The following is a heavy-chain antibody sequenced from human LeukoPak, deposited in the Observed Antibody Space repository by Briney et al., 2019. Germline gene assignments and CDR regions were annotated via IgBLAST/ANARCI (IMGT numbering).Heavy chain of an antibody. CDR2: IYQGGSA. V-gene: IGHV4-30-2*01. CDR1: GGSISSGGYS. Sequence: SETLSLTCVVSGGSISSGGYSWNWIRQPPGKAPEYIGYIYQGGSAYYNPSLKSRVTISIDRSNNHFSLNLTSVTAADTAVYYYARGGGWLDPWGQGTLVTVSS. D-gene: IGHD2-15*01. CDR3: ARGGGWLDP. J-gene: IGHJ5*02.